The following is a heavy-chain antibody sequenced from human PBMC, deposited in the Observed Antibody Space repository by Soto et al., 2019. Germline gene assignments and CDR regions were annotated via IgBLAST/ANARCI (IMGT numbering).Heavy chain of an antibody. J-gene: IGHJ6*02. D-gene: IGHD6-13*01. CDR3: ARIPPGSSSSDGYGMDV. CDR2: MNPNSGNT. Sequence: ASVKVSCKASGYTFTENDINWVRQATGQGLEWMGWMNPNSGNTSYAQKFQGRVTMTRDTSTSTVYMELSSLRSEDTAVYYCARIPPGSSSSDGYGMDVWGQGTTVTVSS. V-gene: IGHV1-8*01. CDR1: GYTFTEND.